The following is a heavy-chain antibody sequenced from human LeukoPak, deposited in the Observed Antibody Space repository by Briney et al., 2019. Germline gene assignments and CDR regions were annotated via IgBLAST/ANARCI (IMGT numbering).Heavy chain of an antibody. V-gene: IGHV4-30-4*08. D-gene: IGHD3-3*01. CDR1: GGSISSGDYY. J-gene: IGHJ4*02. Sequence: PSETLSLTCTVSGGSISSGDYYWSWIRQPPGKGLEWIGYIYHSGNTYYNPSLKSRLTISVDTPRNQFSLKLRSVTAADTAVYYCARGGTRITIVGVVINDFDYWGQGTLVTVSS. CDR3: ARGGTRITIVGVVINDFDY. CDR2: IYHSGNT.